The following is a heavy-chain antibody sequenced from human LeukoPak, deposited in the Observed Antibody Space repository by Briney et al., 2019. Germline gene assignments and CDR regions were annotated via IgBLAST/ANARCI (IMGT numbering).Heavy chain of an antibody. D-gene: IGHD6-19*01. J-gene: IGHJ4*02. CDR3: PRGVQEWLVLAIRLGVYYFDY. CDR2: INHSGST. Sequence: SETLSLTCAVYGGSFSGYYWSWIRQPPGKGLEWIGEINHSGSTNYNPSLKSRVTISVDTSKNQFSLKLSSVTAADTAVYYCPRGVQEWLVLAIRLGVYYFDYWGQGTLVTVSS. CDR1: GGSFSGYY. V-gene: IGHV4-34*01.